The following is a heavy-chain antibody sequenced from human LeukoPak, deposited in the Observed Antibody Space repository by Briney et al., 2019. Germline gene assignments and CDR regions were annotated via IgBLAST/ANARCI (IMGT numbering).Heavy chain of an antibody. CDR1: GFTFSSYG. Sequence: GGSLRLSCAASGFTFSSYGMHWVRQAPGKGLEGVAVISYDGSNKYYADSVKGRFTISRDNSKTTLYLQMNSLRAEDTAVYYCAKDRGYSYGIDYWGQGTLVTVSS. D-gene: IGHD5-18*01. CDR3: AKDRGYSYGIDY. CDR2: ISYDGSNK. V-gene: IGHV3-30*18. J-gene: IGHJ4*02.